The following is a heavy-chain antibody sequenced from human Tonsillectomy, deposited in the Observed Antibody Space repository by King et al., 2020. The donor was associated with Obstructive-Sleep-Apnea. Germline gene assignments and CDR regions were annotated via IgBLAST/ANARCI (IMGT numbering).Heavy chain of an antibody. J-gene: IGHJ4*02. CDR3: ARVNQAAAWSFNY. Sequence: VQLVESGGEVKKPGASVKVSCKASGYTFATYGVTWVRQAPGQGLEWMGWITAYNGNTKYAQNFQVRVTMTTDTSTSTAYMKLRSLRSDDTAVYYCARVNQAAAWSFNYWGQGTLVTVSS. CDR2: ITAYNGNT. CDR1: GYTFATYG. V-gene: IGHV1-18*01. D-gene: IGHD6-13*01.